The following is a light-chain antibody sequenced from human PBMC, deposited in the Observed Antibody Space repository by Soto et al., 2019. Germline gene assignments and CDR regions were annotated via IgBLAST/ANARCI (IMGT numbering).Light chain of an antibody. CDR1: SSDVGGYNY. V-gene: IGLV2-8*01. CDR3: SSYVGTNSYV. CDR2: EVY. Sequence: QSALTQPPSASGSPGQSVTISCTGTSSDVGGYNYVSWYQHHPGKAPKLIIYEVYKRPSGVPDRFSGSKSGNTAALTVSGLQVEEGADYYCSSYVGTNSYVFGTGTKLTVL. J-gene: IGLJ1*01.